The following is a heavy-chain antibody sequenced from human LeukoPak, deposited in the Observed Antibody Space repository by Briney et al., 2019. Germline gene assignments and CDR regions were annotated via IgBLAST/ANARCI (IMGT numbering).Heavy chain of an antibody. V-gene: IGHV1-69*04. Sequence: ASVKVSCKASGGTFSSYAISWVRQAPGQGLEWMGRIIPILGIANYAQKFQGRVTITADKSTSTAYMELSSLRSEDTAVYYCARVLYYYGSGSYYPYYYGMDVWGQGTRSPSP. CDR1: GGTFSSYA. CDR2: IIPILGIA. D-gene: IGHD3-10*01. J-gene: IGHJ6*02. CDR3: ARVLYYYGSGSYYPYYYGMDV.